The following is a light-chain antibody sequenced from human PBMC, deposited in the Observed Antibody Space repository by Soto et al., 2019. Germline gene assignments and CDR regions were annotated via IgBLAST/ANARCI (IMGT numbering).Light chain of an antibody. CDR1: RSVSDTL. CDR3: QHYGDSSWT. Sequence: EIVLTQSPGTLSLSPGERATLSCRADRSVSDTLLTWFQQKPGQAPRLLIFGTSNRAPGIPDRFSGSGSGTDFTLTISRREPDAFAVYYCQHYGDSSWTFGQGTKVEIK. V-gene: IGKV3-20*01. CDR2: GTS. J-gene: IGKJ1*01.